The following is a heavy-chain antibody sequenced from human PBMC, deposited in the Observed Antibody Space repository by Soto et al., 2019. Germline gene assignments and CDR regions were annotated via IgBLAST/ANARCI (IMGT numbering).Heavy chain of an antibody. CDR2: IYYSGST. V-gene: IGHV4-59*01. CDR1: GGSISSYY. J-gene: IGHJ5*02. CDR3: ARDPLKGWFDP. Sequence: SETLSLTCTVSGGSISSYYWSWIRQPPGKGLEWIGYIYYSGSTNYNPSLKSRVTISVDTSKNQFSLKLSSVTAADTAVYYCARDPLKGWFDPWGQGTLVTVSS.